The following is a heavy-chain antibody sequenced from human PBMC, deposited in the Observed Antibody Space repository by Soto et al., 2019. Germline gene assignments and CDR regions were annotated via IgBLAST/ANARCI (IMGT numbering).Heavy chain of an antibody. J-gene: IGHJ4*02. CDR1: GGSISSDSYY. CDR2: ISYSGGT. V-gene: IGHV4-39*01. CDR3: AKPSGSYLYYFDY. Sequence: PSETLSLTCAVSGGSISSDSYYWGWIRQSPEKGLEWIASISYSGGTYYNPSLKSRVTISVDTSKNQFSPKLSSVTAADTAVYYCAKPSGSYLYYFDYWGQGTLVTVSS. D-gene: IGHD1-26*01.